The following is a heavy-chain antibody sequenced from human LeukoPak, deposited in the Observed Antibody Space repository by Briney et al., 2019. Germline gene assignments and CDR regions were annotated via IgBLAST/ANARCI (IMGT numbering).Heavy chain of an antibody. Sequence: ASVKVSCKASGYTFTDYYMHWVRQAPGQGLEWMGWINPNSGGTNYAQKFQGRVTMTRDTSISTAYMELSRLRSDDTAVYYCARDLYCSGGSCYNWFDPWGQGTLVTVSS. J-gene: IGHJ5*02. CDR3: ARDLYCSGGSCYNWFDP. CDR2: INPNSGGT. D-gene: IGHD2-15*01. CDR1: GYTFTDYY. V-gene: IGHV1-2*02.